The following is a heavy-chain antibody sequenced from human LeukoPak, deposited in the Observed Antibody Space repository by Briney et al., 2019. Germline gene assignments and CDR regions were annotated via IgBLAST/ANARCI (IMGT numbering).Heavy chain of an antibody. CDR2: ITSAGNT. V-gene: IGHV3-23*01. CDR3: ARGGGPYHLPTDY. Sequence: GGSLRLSCAASGFTFSNYAMNWVRQAPGKGLEWVSAITSAGNTYYADSVKGRFTISRDSSKNTLYLQMNSLRSEDTAVYYCARGGGPYHLPTDYWGQGTLVTVSS. CDR1: GFTFSNYA. J-gene: IGHJ4*02. D-gene: IGHD2-2*01.